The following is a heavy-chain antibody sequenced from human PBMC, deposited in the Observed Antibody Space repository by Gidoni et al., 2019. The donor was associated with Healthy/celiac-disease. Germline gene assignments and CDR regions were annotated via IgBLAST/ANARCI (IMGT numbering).Heavy chain of an antibody. CDR3: ARGVVVVVAANSHPMFDP. D-gene: IGHD2-15*01. V-gene: IGHV4-61*02. CDR2: IYTSGST. CDR1: GGHISRGSYY. J-gene: IGHJ5*02. Sequence: QVQLQEAGPGLVKPSQTLSLTCPVAGGHISRGSYYWSWIGPPAGKVLEWIGRIYTSGSTNYTPSLKSRVTISVDTSKNQFSLKLSSVTAADTAVYYCARGVVVVVAANSHPMFDPWGQGTLVTVSS.